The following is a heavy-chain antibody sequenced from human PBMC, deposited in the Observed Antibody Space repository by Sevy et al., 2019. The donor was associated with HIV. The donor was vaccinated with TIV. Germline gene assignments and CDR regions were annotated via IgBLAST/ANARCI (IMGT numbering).Heavy chain of an antibody. CDR3: ARDVGYCSGGSCRYYYYGMDV. Sequence: GGSLRLSCAASRFTFSSYAMHWVRQAPGKGLEWVAVISYDGSNKYYSDSVKGRFTISRDNSKNTLYLQMNSLRAEDTAVYYCARDVGYCSGGSCRYYYYGMDVWGQGTTVTVSS. J-gene: IGHJ6*02. V-gene: IGHV3-30-3*01. D-gene: IGHD2-15*01. CDR1: RFTFSSYA. CDR2: ISYDGSNK.